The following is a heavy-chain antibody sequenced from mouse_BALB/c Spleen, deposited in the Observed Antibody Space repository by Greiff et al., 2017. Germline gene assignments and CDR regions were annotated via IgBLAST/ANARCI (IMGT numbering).Heavy chain of an antibody. Sequence: QVQLQQPGAELVKPGASVKLSCKASGYTFTSYWMHWVKQRPGQGLEWIGEINPSNGRTNYNEKFKSKATLTVDKSSSTAYMQLSSLTSEDSAVYYCARETGTWGFAYWGQGTLVTVSA. J-gene: IGHJ3*01. CDR3: ARETGTWGFAY. CDR2: INPSNGRT. V-gene: IGHV1S81*02. D-gene: IGHD4-1*01. CDR1: GYTFTSYW.